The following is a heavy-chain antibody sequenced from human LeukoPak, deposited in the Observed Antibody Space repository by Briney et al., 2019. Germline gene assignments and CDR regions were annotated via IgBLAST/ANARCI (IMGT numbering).Heavy chain of an antibody. CDR3: ARDKEDGGNSRFDY. D-gene: IGHD4-23*01. CDR1: GGSISSSSYY. Sequence: SETLSLTCTVSGGSISSSSYYWGWIRQPPGRGLEWIGSIYYSGSTYYNPSLKSRVTISVDTSKNQFSLKLSSVTAADTAVYYCARDKEDGGNSRFDYWGQGTLVTVSS. J-gene: IGHJ4*02. CDR2: IYYSGST. V-gene: IGHV4-39*02.